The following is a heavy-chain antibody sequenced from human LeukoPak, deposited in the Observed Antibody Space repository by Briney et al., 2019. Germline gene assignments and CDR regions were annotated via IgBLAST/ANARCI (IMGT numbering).Heavy chain of an antibody. CDR1: GFTFSSYA. J-gene: IGHJ4*02. Sequence: GGSLRLSCAASGFTFSSYAMHWVRQAPGKALEWVAVISYDGSNIYYEDSVKGRFTISRENSKNTLYLQMNSLRPEDTAVYYCAKDISVGPVYFGSDYWGQGTLVTVSS. CDR2: ISYDGSNI. D-gene: IGHD3-10*01. CDR3: AKDISVGPVYFGSDY. V-gene: IGHV3-30*18.